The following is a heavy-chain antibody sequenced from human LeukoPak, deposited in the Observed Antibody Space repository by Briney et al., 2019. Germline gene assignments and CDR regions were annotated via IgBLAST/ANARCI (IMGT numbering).Heavy chain of an antibody. J-gene: IGHJ4*02. D-gene: IGHD5-24*01. CDR3: ARGELPRY. Sequence: PSVKVSGKASGYTFTSYGISWLRQPPGKGLAWMGWFSAYNGNPYYAQKLQGRVTMTTDTSTSTAYMELRSLRSDDTAVYYCARGELPRYWGQGTLVTVSS. CDR2: FSAYNGNP. V-gene: IGHV1-18*01. CDR1: GYTFTSYG.